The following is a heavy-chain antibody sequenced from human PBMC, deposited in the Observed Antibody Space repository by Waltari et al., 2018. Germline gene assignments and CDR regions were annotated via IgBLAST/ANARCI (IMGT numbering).Heavy chain of an antibody. J-gene: IGHJ3*02. D-gene: IGHD1-1*01. V-gene: IGHV3-15*01. CDR2: IKSRADGGTA. Sequence: VESGGGFIKPGGSLRLSCAASGFIFSDAWMSWVRQAPGKGPEWIGRIKSRADGGTADYAATVKGRFTISRDDSKNTLYLQMNSLKTEDAAVYYCTTRTWTEMFDIWGQGTMVTVSS. CDR3: TTRTWTEMFDI. CDR1: GFIFSDAW.